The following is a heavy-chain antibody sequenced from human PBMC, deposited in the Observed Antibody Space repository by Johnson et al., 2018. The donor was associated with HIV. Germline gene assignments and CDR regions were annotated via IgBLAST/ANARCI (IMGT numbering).Heavy chain of an antibody. CDR1: GFTFSNYG. CDR2: TWFDGFNK. V-gene: IGHV3-33*06. D-gene: IGHD6-13*01. J-gene: IGHJ3*02. CDR3: AKVAVATAAGGVALDI. Sequence: QVQLVESGGGVVQPGRSLRLSCAASGFTFSNYGMHWVRQAPGKGLEWVAVTWFDGFNKYYSDSVKGRFTISRDNSKNTLYLQMNSLRAEDTAVYYCAKVAVATAAGGVALDIWGPGTMVTVSS.